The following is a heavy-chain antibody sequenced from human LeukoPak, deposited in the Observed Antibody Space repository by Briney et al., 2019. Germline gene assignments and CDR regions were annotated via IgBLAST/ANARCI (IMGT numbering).Heavy chain of an antibody. CDR1: GGSFSGYY. CDR2: INHSGST. Sequence: PSETLSLTCAVYGGSFSGYYWSWIRQPPGKGLEWIGEINHSGSTNYNPTLKSRVTISVDTSKSQFSLKLSSVTAADTAVYYCAGAPSYDSSGTSDYWGQGTLVTVSS. CDR3: AGAPSYDSSGTSDY. D-gene: IGHD3-22*01. J-gene: IGHJ4*02. V-gene: IGHV4-34*01.